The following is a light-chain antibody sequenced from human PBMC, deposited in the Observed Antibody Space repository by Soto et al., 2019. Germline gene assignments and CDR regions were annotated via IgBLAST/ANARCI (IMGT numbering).Light chain of an antibody. CDR1: QSISSTS. V-gene: IGKV3-20*01. CDR3: QQYGSTPWT. Sequence: EIVLTQSPDTLSLAPGERATLSCRASQSISSTSLAWYQQKPGQGPRLLISGASSRATGVPDRFSGSGSGTDFTLTISRLEPEDVAVYYCQQYGSTPWTFGQGTQVEIK. J-gene: IGKJ1*01. CDR2: GAS.